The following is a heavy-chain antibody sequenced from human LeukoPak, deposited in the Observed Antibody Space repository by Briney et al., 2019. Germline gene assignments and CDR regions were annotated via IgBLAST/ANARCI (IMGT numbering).Heavy chain of an antibody. CDR3: VYSSGWLGGY. V-gene: IGHV3-7*01. CDR2: IKEDGSLK. J-gene: IGHJ4*02. Sequence: GGSLRLSCAASGFTFSSYAMSWVRQAPGKGLEWVANIKEDGSLKNYVDSVKGRFTISGDTAKNSVYLQMNSLRAEDTAVYYCVYSSGWLGGYWGQGSLVTVSS. CDR1: GFTFSSYA. D-gene: IGHD6-19*01.